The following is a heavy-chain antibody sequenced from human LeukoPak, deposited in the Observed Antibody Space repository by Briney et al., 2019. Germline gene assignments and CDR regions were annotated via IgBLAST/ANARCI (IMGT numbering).Heavy chain of an antibody. V-gene: IGHV1-46*01. D-gene: IGHD4/OR15-4a*01. CDR3: ARTDNGDLDY. CDR1: GYTFTTYY. Sequence: GASVKVSCKASGYTFTTYYMHWVRQAPGQGLEWMGVINPNGGSAAYAQNFRGRVTMTRDTSTSTVYMELSSLRSEDTAVYYCARTDNGDLDYWGQGTLVTVSS. J-gene: IGHJ4*02. CDR2: INPNGGSA.